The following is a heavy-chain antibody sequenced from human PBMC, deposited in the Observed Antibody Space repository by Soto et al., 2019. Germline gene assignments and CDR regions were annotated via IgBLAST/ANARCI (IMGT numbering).Heavy chain of an antibody. CDR3: AKLLAVRFYYYGVHV. J-gene: IGHJ6*02. Sequence: GGSLRLSCAASGFPFSTYAMSWVRQAPGKGLEWVSAISGGGDITDYADSVKGRFSISRDNSKNTVYLQMNSQRADDTAVYYCAKLLAVRFYYYGVHVWGQGTTVTVSS. D-gene: IGHD6-6*01. V-gene: IGHV3-23*01. CDR2: ISGGGDIT. CDR1: GFPFSTYA.